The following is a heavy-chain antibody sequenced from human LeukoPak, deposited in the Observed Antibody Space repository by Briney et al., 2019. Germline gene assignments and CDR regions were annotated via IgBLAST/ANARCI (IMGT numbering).Heavy chain of an antibody. CDR1: GFTFSSFA. Sequence: GGSLRLSCAASGFTFSSFAMNWVRQAPGRGLEWVSGISNNGGVKFYSDSVKGRFTISRDNSKNTLYLQMNSLRAEDTAVYYCAKSAVATLAIYFDYWGQGTLVTVSS. D-gene: IGHD5-12*01. J-gene: IGHJ4*02. V-gene: IGHV3-23*01. CDR3: AKSAVATLAIYFDY. CDR2: ISNNGGVK.